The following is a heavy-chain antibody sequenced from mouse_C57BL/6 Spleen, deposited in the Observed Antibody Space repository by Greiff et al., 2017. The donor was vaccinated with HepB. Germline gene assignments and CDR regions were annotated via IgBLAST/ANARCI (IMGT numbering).Heavy chain of an antibody. V-gene: IGHV1-19*01. CDR1: GYTFTDYY. J-gene: IGHJ2*01. Sequence: EVQLQQSGPVLVKPGASVKMSCKASGYTFTDYYMNWVKQSHGKSLEWIGVINPYNGGTSYNQKFKGKATLTVDKSSSTAYMELNSLTSEDSAVYYCGYYDYDKAFFDYWGQGTTLTVSS. CDR3: GYYDYDKAFFDY. D-gene: IGHD2-4*01. CDR2: INPYNGGT.